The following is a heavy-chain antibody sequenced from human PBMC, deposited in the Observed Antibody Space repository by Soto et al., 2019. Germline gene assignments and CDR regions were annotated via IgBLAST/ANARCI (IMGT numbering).Heavy chain of an antibody. D-gene: IGHD2-21*02. V-gene: IGHV1-18*01. J-gene: IGHJ1*01. CDR1: GYTFTDYG. CDR2: INTYNAKT. Sequence: QVQLVQSGGEVRKPGASVKVSCKASGYTFTDYGVSWVRQAPGQGLEWMGWINTYNAKTNYAPKVQARVTMTTDTSTTTAYMELKSLKSDDAAVYDGARDHDAVGGDFWGQGTLVTVSS. CDR3: ARDHDAVGGDF.